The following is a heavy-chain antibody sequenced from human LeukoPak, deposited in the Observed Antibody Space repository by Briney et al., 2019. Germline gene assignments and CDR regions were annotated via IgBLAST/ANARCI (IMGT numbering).Heavy chain of an antibody. CDR3: AKQMTVTRKFDD. D-gene: IGHD4-17*01. V-gene: IGHV3-30*14. J-gene: IGHJ4*02. CDR1: GFTFGSHP. Sequence: GGSLTLACAASGFTFGSHPMHWLRQTPAKGLEWLALISYDGNKKYYADSAKGRFTISRDNTENTLYLQLDSVKEEDTGTYYCAKQMTVTRKFDDWGQGALVIVSS. CDR2: ISYDGNKK.